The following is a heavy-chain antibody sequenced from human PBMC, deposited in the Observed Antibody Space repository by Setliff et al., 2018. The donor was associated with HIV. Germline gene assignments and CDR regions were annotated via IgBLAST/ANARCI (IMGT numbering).Heavy chain of an antibody. CDR2: IIPVFRTA. CDR1: GGTFSSYA. J-gene: IGHJ6*03. V-gene: IGHV1-69*06. CDR3: ARTRSGGSSVYYYYSMDV. D-gene: IGHD2-15*01. Sequence: SVKVSCKASGGTFSSYAISWVRQAPGQGLEWMGGIIPVFRTANYAQKFQGRLTITWNTSISTAYMELGSLGFDDTAVYFCARTRSGGSSVYYYYSMDVWGQGTAVTVSS.